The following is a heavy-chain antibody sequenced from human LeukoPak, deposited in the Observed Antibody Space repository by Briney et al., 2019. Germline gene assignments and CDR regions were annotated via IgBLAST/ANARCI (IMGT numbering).Heavy chain of an antibody. V-gene: IGHV4-59*01. CDR2: VDHTGST. CDR1: DDSITMYY. CDR3: ARGRVSTSTWYSTYYYYFYMDV. Sequence: SETLSLTCSVSDDSITMYYWTWIRQPPGKGLEWIGYVDHTGSTNFNPSLNGRVSISRDTTKNLFSLRLRSVTAADTAVYFCARGRVSTSTWYSTYYYYFYMDVWGKGTTVTISS. J-gene: IGHJ6*03. D-gene: IGHD5/OR15-5a*01.